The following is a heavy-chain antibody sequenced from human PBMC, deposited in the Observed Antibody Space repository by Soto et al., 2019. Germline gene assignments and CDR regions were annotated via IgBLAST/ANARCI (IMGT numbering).Heavy chain of an antibody. CDR3: ARDIPEYSSSAHLDY. Sequence: QVQLVQSGAEVKKPGASVKVPCKASGYTFTSYGISWVRQAPGQGLEWMGWISAYNGNTNYAQKLQGRVTMTTDTSTSTAYMELRSLRSDDTAVYYCARDIPEYSSSAHLDYWGQGTLVTVSS. J-gene: IGHJ4*02. CDR2: ISAYNGNT. D-gene: IGHD6-6*01. V-gene: IGHV1-18*01. CDR1: GYTFTSYG.